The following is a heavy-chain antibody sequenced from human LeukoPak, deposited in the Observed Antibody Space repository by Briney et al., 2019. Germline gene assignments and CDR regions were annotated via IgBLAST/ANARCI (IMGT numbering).Heavy chain of an antibody. CDR3: ARDDGIGSGSYSFDY. CDR1: GYTFNTYG. D-gene: IGHD3-10*01. V-gene: IGHV1-18*01. J-gene: IGHJ4*02. CDR2: ISVYSGDT. Sequence: GASVKVSCKASGYTFNTYGVSWVRQAPGQGLEWMGWISVYSGDTKYAQKLQGRVTMTTDTSTSTAYMELRSLTSDDTAIYYCARDDGIGSGSYSFDYWGQGTLVTVSS.